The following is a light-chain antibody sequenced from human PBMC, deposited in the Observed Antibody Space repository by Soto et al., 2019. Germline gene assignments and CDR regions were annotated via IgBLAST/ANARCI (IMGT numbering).Light chain of an antibody. J-gene: IGLJ1*01. Sequence: QSVLTQPASVSGSPGQSITISCTGTSSDVGGYNYVSWYQQLPGKAPKLMIYDVSNRPSGVSNRFSGSKSGNTASLTISGLQAEDEADYYCSSYTCGSTLEVFGTGTKVTVL. V-gene: IGLV2-14*03. CDR3: SSYTCGSTLEV. CDR1: SSDVGGYNY. CDR2: DVS.